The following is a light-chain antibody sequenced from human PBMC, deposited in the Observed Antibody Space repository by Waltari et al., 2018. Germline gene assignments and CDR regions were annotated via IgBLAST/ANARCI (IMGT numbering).Light chain of an antibody. Sequence: QSALTQPASVSGSPGQSTTISCTGTSSYIGSSNCLSWYQHHPGKAPKLILYEVTKRPSGVSDRFSGSKSGNTASLTISGLQAEDDADYYCYSSAMSAFVVFGGGTKLTVL. V-gene: IGLV2-23*02. CDR2: EVT. CDR1: SSYIGSSNC. J-gene: IGLJ3*02. CDR3: YSSAMSAFVV.